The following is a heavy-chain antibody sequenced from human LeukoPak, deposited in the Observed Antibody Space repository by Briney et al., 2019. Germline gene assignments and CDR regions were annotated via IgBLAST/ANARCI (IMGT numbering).Heavy chain of an antibody. J-gene: IGHJ4*02. V-gene: IGHV3-23*01. D-gene: IGHD5-24*01. CDR1: GFTFSSYA. CDR2: ISGSGGST. Sequence: GGSLRLSCAASGFTFSSYAMSWVRQAPGKGLEWVSAISGSGGSTYYADSVKGRFTISRDNAKSSLYLQMNSLRAEDTAIYYCARDHVADGLVFDYWGQGTLVTVSS. CDR3: ARDHVADGLVFDY.